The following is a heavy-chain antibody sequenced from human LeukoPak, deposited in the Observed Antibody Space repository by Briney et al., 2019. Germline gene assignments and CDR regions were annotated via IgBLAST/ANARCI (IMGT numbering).Heavy chain of an antibody. CDR1: GFTFSSYG. Sequence: GGSLRLSCAASGFTFSSYGMHWVRQAPGKGLEWVAVIWYDGSNKYYADSAKGRFTISRDNSKNTLYLQMNSLRAEDTAVYYCARDFDTLTGSDDDYFDYWGQGTLVTVSS. J-gene: IGHJ4*02. CDR2: IWYDGSNK. CDR3: ARDFDTLTGSDDDYFDY. V-gene: IGHV3-33*01. D-gene: IGHD3-9*01.